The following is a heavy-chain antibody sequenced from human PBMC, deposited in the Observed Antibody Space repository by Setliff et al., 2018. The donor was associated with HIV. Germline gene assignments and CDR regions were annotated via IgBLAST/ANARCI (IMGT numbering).Heavy chain of an antibody. CDR3: TRAQIAAPRPFDY. CDR2: INHKGVT. Sequence: SETLSLTCAVYGGAFNGHYWTWIRQSPGRGLEWIGEINHKGVTNYSPSLMRRATISAETSKNQFSLRLSSVTAADTALYFCTRAQIAAPRPFDYWGQGTLVTVSS. J-gene: IGHJ4*02. CDR1: GGAFNGHY. V-gene: IGHV4-34*01. D-gene: IGHD2-21*01.